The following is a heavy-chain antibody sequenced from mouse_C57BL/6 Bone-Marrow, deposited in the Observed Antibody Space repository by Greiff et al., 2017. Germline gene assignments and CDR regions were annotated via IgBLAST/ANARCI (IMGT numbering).Heavy chain of an antibody. CDR2: IDPSDSYT. Sequence: QVQLQQPGAELVMPGASVKLSCKASGYTFTSYWMHWVKQRPGQGLEWIGEIDPSDSYTNYNQKFKGKSTLTVDKSSSTAYMQLSSLTSEDSAVYYCARDYYGNYGVFDYWGQGTTLTVSS. CDR1: GYTFTSYW. D-gene: IGHD2-1*01. V-gene: IGHV1-69*01. J-gene: IGHJ2*01. CDR3: ARDYYGNYGVFDY.